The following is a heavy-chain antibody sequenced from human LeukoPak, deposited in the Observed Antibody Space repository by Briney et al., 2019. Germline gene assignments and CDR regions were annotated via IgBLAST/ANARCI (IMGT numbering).Heavy chain of an antibody. CDR1: GFSFSSYG. D-gene: IGHD5-18*01. CDR3: AREGSYGDSDY. Sequence: GGSLRLSCAASGFSFSSYGMHWVRQAPGKGLEYVSAINSNGGSTYYANSVKGRFTISRDNSRSTPYLQMGSLRAEDMAVYYCAREGSYGDSDYWGQGTLVTVSS. V-gene: IGHV3-64*01. J-gene: IGHJ4*02. CDR2: INSNGGST.